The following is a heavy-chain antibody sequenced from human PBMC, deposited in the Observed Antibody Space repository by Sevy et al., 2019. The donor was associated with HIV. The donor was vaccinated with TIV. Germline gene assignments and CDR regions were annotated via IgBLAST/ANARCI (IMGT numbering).Heavy chain of an antibody. D-gene: IGHD3-3*01. CDR2: IYYSGST. V-gene: IGHV4-39*01. J-gene: IGHJ4*02. CDR1: GGSISSSSYY. Sequence: SETLSLTCTVSGGSISSSSYYWGWIRQPPGKGLEWIGSIYYSGSTYYNPSLKSRVTISVDTYKNQFSLKPSSVTAADTAVYYCASPANLRSGPRDDYWGQGTLVTVSS. CDR3: ASPANLRSGPRDDY.